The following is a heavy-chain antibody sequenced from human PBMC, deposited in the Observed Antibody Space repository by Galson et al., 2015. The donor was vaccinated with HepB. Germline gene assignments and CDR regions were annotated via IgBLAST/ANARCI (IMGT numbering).Heavy chain of an antibody. Sequence: SVKVSCKASGFTFTSSAMQWVRQARGQRLEWIGWIVVGNGNTKYSQKFQGRVTITRDTSASTAYMELSSLRSEDTAVHFCCWVAARPREDYYYYGMDVWGQGTTVTVSS. CDR2: IVVGNGNT. V-gene: IGHV1-58*02. CDR3: CWVAARPREDYYYYGMDV. D-gene: IGHD6-6*01. CDR1: GFTFTSSA. J-gene: IGHJ6*02.